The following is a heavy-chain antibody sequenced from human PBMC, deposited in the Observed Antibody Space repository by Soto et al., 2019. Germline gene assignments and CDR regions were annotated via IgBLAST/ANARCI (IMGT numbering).Heavy chain of an antibody. J-gene: IGHJ4*02. CDR3: ARDNNWGSSWYGHTEYLEF. V-gene: IGHV3-30-3*01. D-gene: IGHD6-13*01. CDR1: GFAFSSYA. CDR2: ISYDGSNK. Sequence: GGSLRLSCAASGFAFSSYAMHWVRQAPGKGLEWVAVISYDGSNKYYADFVKGRFTISRDNSKNTLYLQMNSLRAEDTAVYYCARDNNWGSSWYGHTEYLEFWGQGTLVTVSS.